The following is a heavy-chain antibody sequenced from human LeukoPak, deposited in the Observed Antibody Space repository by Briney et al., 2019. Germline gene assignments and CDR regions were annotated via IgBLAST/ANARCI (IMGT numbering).Heavy chain of an antibody. CDR2: IYTGGGT. V-gene: IGHV3-66*01. CDR3: AHYDFWSGHALDT. CDR1: ESIVSGNY. Sequence: PGGSLRLSCAASESIVSGNYMTWVRQAPGKGLEWLSVIYTGGGTYYADSVKGRFTISRDTSKTTVYLQMNSLRGDDTAIYYCAHYDFWSGHALDTWGQGTMVTVSS. D-gene: IGHD3-3*01. J-gene: IGHJ3*02.